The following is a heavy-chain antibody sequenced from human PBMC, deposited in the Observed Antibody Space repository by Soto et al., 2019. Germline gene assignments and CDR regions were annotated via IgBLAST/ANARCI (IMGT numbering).Heavy chain of an antibody. CDR2: INPSGGST. V-gene: IGHV1-46*01. J-gene: IGHJ4*02. D-gene: IGHD1-26*01. Sequence: ASVKVSWKASGYTFTSYYMHWVRQAPGQGLEWMGIINPSGGSTSYAQKFQGRVTMTRDTSTSTVYMELSSLRSEDTAVYYCARDSGIVVATWFPPPSYYFDYWGQRSLVTCSS. CDR1: GYTFTSYY. CDR3: ARDSGIVVATWFPPPSYYFDY.